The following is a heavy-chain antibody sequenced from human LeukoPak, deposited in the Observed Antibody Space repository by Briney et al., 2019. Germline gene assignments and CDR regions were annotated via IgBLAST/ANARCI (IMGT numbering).Heavy chain of an antibody. Sequence: SETLSLTCTVAGASINFYYRSWIRQPARKGLEWIGSIYSTGRTNYSPSLKSRVTMSVDKSKNQFSLNLSSVTAADTAVYYCARGIADPYSFDSWGQGTLVTVSS. D-gene: IGHD6-13*01. CDR1: GASINFYY. CDR2: IYSTGRT. J-gene: IGHJ4*02. CDR3: ARGIADPYSFDS. V-gene: IGHV4-4*07.